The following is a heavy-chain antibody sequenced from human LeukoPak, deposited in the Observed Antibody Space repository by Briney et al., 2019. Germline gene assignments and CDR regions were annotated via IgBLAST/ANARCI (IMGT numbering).Heavy chain of an antibody. Sequence: PGGSLRLSCEASGFIFSIYGMSWVRQAPGKGLEWVSGIRGSGSYTDYVGSVKGRFTISRDNSKNTLCLQMNNLRAEDTAVYYCAKGLRELWGDAFDMWGQGTMVTVSS. CDR3: AKGLRELWGDAFDM. D-gene: IGHD4-17*01. V-gene: IGHV3-23*01. CDR1: GFIFSIYG. CDR2: IRGSGSYT. J-gene: IGHJ3*02.